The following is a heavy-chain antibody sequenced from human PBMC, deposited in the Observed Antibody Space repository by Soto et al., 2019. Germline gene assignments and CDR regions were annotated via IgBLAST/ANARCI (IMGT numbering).Heavy chain of an antibody. CDR3: ARDRGVLRYFDWLSRPGFDY. V-gene: IGHV6-1*01. CDR1: GDSVSSNSAA. D-gene: IGHD3-9*01. Sequence: QVQLQQSGPGLVKPSQTLSLTCAISGDSVSSNSAAWNWIRQSPSRGLEWLGRTYYRSKWYNDYAVSVKSRITINPDTSKNQFSLQLNSVTPEDTAVYYCARDRGVLRYFDWLSRPGFDYWGQGTLVTVSS. CDR2: TYYRSKWYN. J-gene: IGHJ4*02.